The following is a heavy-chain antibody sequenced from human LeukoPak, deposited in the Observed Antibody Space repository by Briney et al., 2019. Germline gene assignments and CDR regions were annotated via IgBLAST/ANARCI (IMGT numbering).Heavy chain of an antibody. CDR1: GGSISSGSYY. CDR2: IYTSGST. V-gene: IGHV4-61*02. J-gene: IGHJ5*02. Sequence: SETLSLTCTVSGGSISSGSYYWSWIRQPAGKGLEWIGRIYTSGSTNYNPSLKSRVTISVDTPKNQFSLKLSSVTAADTAVYYCARAVIYSSSIWFDPWGQGTLVTVSS. D-gene: IGHD6-6*01. CDR3: ARAVIYSSSIWFDP.